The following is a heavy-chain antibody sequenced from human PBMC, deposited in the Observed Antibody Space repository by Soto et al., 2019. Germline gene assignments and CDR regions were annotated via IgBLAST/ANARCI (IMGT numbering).Heavy chain of an antibody. D-gene: IGHD3-10*01. Sequence: GESLKISCKGSVYSFTSYWIGCVRQMPGKGLEWMGIIYPGDSDTRYSPSFQGQVTMSADKSISTAYLQWSSLKASDTAMYNCAGIGSGREADAFDIRGQGKMVTVSS. CDR2: IYPGDSDT. V-gene: IGHV5-51*01. CDR1: VYSFTSYW. CDR3: AGIGSGREADAFDI. J-gene: IGHJ3*02.